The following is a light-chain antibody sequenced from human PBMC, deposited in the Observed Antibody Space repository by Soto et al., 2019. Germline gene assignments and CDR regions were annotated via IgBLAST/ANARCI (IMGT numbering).Light chain of an antibody. CDR2: DNN. J-gene: IGLJ3*02. CDR3: QSYDNSLSAWV. Sequence: QSVLTQPPSVSGAPGQRVTISCTGSSSNIGTNWPVHWYQQFPGIAPKLLIYDNNNRPSGVPDRFSGSKSGTSASLAITGLQDEDEADYYCQSYDNSLSAWVFGGGTKLTVL. CDR1: SSNIGTNWP. V-gene: IGLV1-40*01.